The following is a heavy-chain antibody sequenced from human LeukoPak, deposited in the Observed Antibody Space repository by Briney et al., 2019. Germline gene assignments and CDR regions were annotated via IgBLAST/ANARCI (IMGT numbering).Heavy chain of an antibody. V-gene: IGHV1-69*02. Sequence: SVKVSCKASGGTFSSYTISWVRQAPGQGLEWMGRIIPILGIANYAQKFQGRVTITADKSTSTAYMELSSLRSEGTAVYYCARAWLGDLPTHYYYYGMDVWGQGTTVTVSS. CDR3: ARAWLGDLPTHYYYYGMDV. CDR2: IIPILGIA. D-gene: IGHD3-10*01. CDR1: GGTFSSYT. J-gene: IGHJ6*02.